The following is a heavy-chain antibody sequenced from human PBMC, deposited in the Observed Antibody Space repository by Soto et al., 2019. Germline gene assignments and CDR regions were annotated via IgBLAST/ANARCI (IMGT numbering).Heavy chain of an antibody. CDR1: GFTVSSNY. J-gene: IGHJ6*02. Sequence: GGSLRLSCAASGFTVSSNYMSWVRQAPGKGLEWVSVIYSGGGTYYADSVKGRFTISRDNSKNTLYLQMNSLRAEDTAVYYCARDRIAAAGLDVWGQGTTVTVSS. CDR2: IYSGGGT. CDR3: ARDRIAAAGLDV. V-gene: IGHV3-53*01. D-gene: IGHD6-13*01.